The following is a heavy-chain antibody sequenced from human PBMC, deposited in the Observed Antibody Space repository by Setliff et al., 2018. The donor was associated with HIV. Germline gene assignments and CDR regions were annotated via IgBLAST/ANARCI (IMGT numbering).Heavy chain of an antibody. Sequence: GESLKISCKGSGYSFTDYWIGWVRQMPGKGLEWMGIIYPADSETRYNPSFQGQVTISADKSISTAYLQWTSVKASDTAMYYCARHITNPRWAYSDYWGQGTPVTVSS. D-gene: IGHD1-20*01. CDR3: ARHITNPRWAYSDY. CDR1: GYSFTDYW. CDR2: IYPADSET. V-gene: IGHV5-51*01. J-gene: IGHJ4*02.